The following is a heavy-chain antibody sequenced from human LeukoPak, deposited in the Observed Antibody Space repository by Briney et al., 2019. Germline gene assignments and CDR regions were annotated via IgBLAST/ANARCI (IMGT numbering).Heavy chain of an antibody. V-gene: IGHV4-59*01. Sequence: SETLSLTCTVSGGSICSYYWSWIRQTPGKGLEWIGYIYYSGSTNYNPSLNSRVTMSVDTSKNQFSLNLNSVAAADTAVYYCARGYSSSWLGKFDYWGQGTLVTVSS. CDR2: IYYSGST. CDR3: ARGYSSSWLGKFDY. J-gene: IGHJ4*02. CDR1: GGSICSYY. D-gene: IGHD6-13*01.